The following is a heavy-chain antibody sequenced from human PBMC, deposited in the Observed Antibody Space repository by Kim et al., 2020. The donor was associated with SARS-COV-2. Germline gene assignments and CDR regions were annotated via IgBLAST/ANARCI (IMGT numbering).Heavy chain of an antibody. CDR1: GGSISNYY. Sequence: SETLSLTCTVSGGSISNYYWSWIRQPPGEGLEWIGYIYYSGSTTYNPSPKSRVTISVEMSKNQLSLKLSSVTAADTAVYYCARGNKERALNAFDIWGQGTMVTVSS. J-gene: IGHJ3*02. V-gene: IGHV4-59*01. CDR3: ARGNKERALNAFDI. D-gene: IGHD1-1*01. CDR2: IYYSGST.